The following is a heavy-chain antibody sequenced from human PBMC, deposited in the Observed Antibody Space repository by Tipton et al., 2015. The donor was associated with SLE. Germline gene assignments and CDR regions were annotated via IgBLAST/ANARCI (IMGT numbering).Heavy chain of an antibody. CDR2: GYYSGST. Sequence: TLSLTCTVSGGSISSNTYYWDWVRQPPEKGLEWIGSGYYSGSTYYNPSVKSRVTVSVDTSKNQFSLKLSSVTAADTAVYYCASAAVAGSFDYWGQGTLVTVSS. V-gene: IGHV4-39*01. D-gene: IGHD6-19*01. CDR3: ASAAVAGSFDY. J-gene: IGHJ4*02. CDR1: GGSISSNTYY.